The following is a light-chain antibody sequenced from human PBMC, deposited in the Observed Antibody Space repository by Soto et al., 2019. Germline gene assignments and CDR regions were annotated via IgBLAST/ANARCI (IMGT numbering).Light chain of an antibody. CDR1: RGLGTN. CDR2: DAS. J-gene: IGKJ4*01. V-gene: IGKV3-11*01. Sequence: EIVLTQSPATLSLSPGDRATLPSRPGRGLGTNLGWYHQRPGQAPRLLIYDASNRATGIPARFSGSGSGTDFTLTISSLEPEDFAVYYCQQRSDWPSTFGGGTKVEIK. CDR3: QQRSDWPST.